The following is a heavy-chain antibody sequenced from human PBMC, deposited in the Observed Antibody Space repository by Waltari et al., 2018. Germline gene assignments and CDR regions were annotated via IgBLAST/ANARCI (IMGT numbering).Heavy chain of an antibody. D-gene: IGHD6-19*01. V-gene: IGHV1-3*01. J-gene: IGHJ6*02. Sequence: QVQLVQSGAEVKKPGASVKVSCKASGYTLPSSAMHWVRQAPGQRLEWMGWINAGNGNTKYSQKFQGRVTITRDTSASTAYMELSSLRSEDTAVYYCARDVNVVAGRYYYYGMDVWGQGTTVTVSS. CDR1: GYTLPSSA. CDR3: ARDVNVVAGRYYYYGMDV. CDR2: INAGNGNT.